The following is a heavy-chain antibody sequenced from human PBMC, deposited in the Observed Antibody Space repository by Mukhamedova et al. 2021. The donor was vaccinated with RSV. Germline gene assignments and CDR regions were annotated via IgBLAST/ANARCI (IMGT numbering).Heavy chain of an antibody. D-gene: IGHD2-21*01. V-gene: IGHV4-34*01. Sequence: WIGEINHSGSTNYNPSLKSRVTISVDTSKNQFSLKLSSVTAADTAVYYCARGEGFQGRWFDPWGQGTL. J-gene: IGHJ5*02. CDR3: ARGEGFQGRWFDP. CDR2: INHSGST.